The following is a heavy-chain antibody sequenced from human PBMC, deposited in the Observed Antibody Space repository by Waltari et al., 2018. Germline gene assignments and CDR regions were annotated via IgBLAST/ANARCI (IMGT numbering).Heavy chain of an antibody. J-gene: IGHJ4*02. CDR1: VLPCSRHC. V-gene: IGHV3-23*01. D-gene: IGHD1-26*01. Sequence: EVQLLESGGALAQPGGSLRPPWSASVLPCSRHCVTWVRQGHGKGLEWVSGISGSGDYTYSAASVRGRFTISRDNSKNILYLQMSSLTADDTAVYYCAKSSGATQVPRPHDSWGQGSLVTVSS. CDR3: AKSSGATQVPRPHDS. CDR2: ISGSGDYT.